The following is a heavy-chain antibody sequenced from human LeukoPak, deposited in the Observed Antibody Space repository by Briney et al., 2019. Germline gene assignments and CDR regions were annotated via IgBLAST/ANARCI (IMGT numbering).Heavy chain of an antibody. V-gene: IGHV4-39*01. J-gene: IGHJ4*02. CDR2: IYYSGST. CDR1: GGSISSSSYY. D-gene: IGHD5-24*01. Sequence: SETLSLTCTVSGGSISSSSYYWGWIRQPPGKGLEWIGSIYYSGSTYYNPSLKSRVTISVDTSKNQFSLKLSSVTAADTAVYYCARHYSRRGKDGYNYPDYWGQGILVTVSS. CDR3: ARHYSRRGKDGYNYPDY.